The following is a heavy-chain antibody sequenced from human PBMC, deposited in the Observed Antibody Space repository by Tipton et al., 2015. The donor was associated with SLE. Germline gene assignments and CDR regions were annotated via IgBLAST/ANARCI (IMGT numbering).Heavy chain of an antibody. D-gene: IGHD3-10*01. CDR1: GGSMNDYY. CDR3: ATLSGNDPRDVFDI. J-gene: IGHJ3*02. V-gene: IGHV4-59*01. Sequence: TLSLTCTVSGGSMNDYYWSWIRQPPGKGLEWIGYIYYTGSSNHNPSLKGRVTMSVDTSKNQFSLSVNSVTAADTAVYYCATLSGNDPRDVFDIWGQGTMVTVSS. CDR2: IYYTGSS.